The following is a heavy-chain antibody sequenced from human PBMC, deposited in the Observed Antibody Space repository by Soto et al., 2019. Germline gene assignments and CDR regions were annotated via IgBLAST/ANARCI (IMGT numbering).Heavy chain of an antibody. D-gene: IGHD3-9*01. CDR1: GFTFNTDA. CDR3: ARGYGIVSGFGY. Sequence: QVQLVESGGGVVQPGRSLTLSCAASGFTFNTDALHWVRQAPGKGLEWVAAISNDGNNEYYADSVKGRFSIVRDQSKNTMCLQMNSLRGEDTAVYYCARGYGIVSGFGYWGQGTLVTVSS. J-gene: IGHJ4*02. CDR2: ISNDGNNE. V-gene: IGHV3-30-3*01.